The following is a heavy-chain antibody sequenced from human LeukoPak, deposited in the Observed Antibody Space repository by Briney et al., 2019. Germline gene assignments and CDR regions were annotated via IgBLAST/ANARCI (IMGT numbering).Heavy chain of an antibody. Sequence: SETLSLTCAVYGGSFSGYYWSWIRQPPGTGLEWIGEINHSGSTNYNPSLKSRVTISVDTSRSQFSLKPSSVTAADTAVYYCASPLRYFDWLPWGQGTLVTVSS. CDR1: GGSFSGYY. CDR3: ASPLRYFDWLP. V-gene: IGHV4-34*01. CDR2: INHSGST. J-gene: IGHJ5*02. D-gene: IGHD3-9*01.